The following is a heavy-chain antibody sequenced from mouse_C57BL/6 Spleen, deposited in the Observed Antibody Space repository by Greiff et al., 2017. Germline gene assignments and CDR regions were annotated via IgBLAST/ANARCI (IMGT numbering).Heavy chain of an antibody. Sequence: VKLVESGAELVRPGASVTLSCKASGYTFTDYEMHWVKQTPVHGLEWIGAIDPETGGTAYNQKFKGKAILTADKSSSTAYMELRSLTSEDSAVYYCTRRGLYYYGSSLFDYWGQGTTLTVSS. J-gene: IGHJ2*01. CDR1: GYTFTDYE. D-gene: IGHD1-1*01. CDR2: IDPETGGT. CDR3: TRRGLYYYGSSLFDY. V-gene: IGHV1-15*01.